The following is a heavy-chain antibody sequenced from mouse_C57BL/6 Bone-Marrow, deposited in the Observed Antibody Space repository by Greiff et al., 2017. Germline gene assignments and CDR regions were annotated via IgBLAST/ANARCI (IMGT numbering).Heavy chain of an antibody. Sequence: VQLQQSGAELVKPGASVKLSCTASGFNIKDYYMHWVKQRTEQGLEWIGRIDPEDGDTKYAPKFQGKATITADTSSNTASLQLSSLTSEAPAFYYCARGYGSRYFDYWGQGTTLTVSS. CDR1: GFNIKDYY. D-gene: IGHD1-1*01. J-gene: IGHJ2*01. CDR2: IDPEDGDT. V-gene: IGHV14-2*01. CDR3: ARGYGSRYFDY.